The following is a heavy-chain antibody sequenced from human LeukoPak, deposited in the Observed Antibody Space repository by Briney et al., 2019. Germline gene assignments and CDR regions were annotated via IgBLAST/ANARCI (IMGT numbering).Heavy chain of an antibody. CDR3: ALQVGATTRGGAFDI. CDR1: GGSINSGDYY. D-gene: IGHD1-26*01. Sequence: SQTLSLTCTVSGGSINSGDYYWSWIRQPPGKGLEWIGYIHHSGSTYYTASLKSRVTISVDRSKNQFSLKLSSVTAADTAVYYCALQVGATTRGGAFDIWGQGTMVTVSS. CDR2: IHHSGST. V-gene: IGHV4-30-2*01. J-gene: IGHJ3*02.